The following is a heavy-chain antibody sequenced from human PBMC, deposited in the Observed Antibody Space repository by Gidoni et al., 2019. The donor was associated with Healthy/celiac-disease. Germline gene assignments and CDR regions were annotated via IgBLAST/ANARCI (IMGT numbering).Heavy chain of an antibody. D-gene: IGHD3-22*01. CDR2: IKSKTDGGTT. V-gene: IGHV3-15*01. Sequence: EVQLVESGGGLVKPGGSLRLSCAASGFPFSNAWMSWVRQAPGKGLEWVGRIKSKTDGGTTDYAAPVKGRFTISRDDSKNTLYLQMNSLKTEDTAVYYCTTDSYYYDSSGYYPGGYWGQGTLVTVSS. J-gene: IGHJ4*02. CDR1: GFPFSNAW. CDR3: TTDSYYYDSSGYYPGGY.